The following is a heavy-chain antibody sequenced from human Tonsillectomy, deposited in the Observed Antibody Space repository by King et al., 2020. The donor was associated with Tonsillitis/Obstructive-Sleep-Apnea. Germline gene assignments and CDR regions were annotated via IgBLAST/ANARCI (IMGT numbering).Heavy chain of an antibody. V-gene: IGHV3-21*06. Sequence: VQLVESGGGLVKPGGSLRLSCAASGFTFSSYSMNWVRQAPGKGLEWVSSISSSDYYIYYADSVKGRFTISRDNAKNSLYLQMNSLRAEDTAVYYCARDFIPGVAMGPWGQGTLVTVSS. CDR2: ISSSDYYI. D-gene: IGHD3-16*01. CDR1: GFTFSSYS. J-gene: IGHJ5*02. CDR3: ARDFIPGVAMGP.